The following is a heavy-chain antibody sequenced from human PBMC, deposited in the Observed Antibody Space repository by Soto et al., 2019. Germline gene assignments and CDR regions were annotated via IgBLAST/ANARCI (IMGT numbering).Heavy chain of an antibody. CDR2: IYSSGST. J-gene: IGHJ6*02. V-gene: IGHV4-61*01. CDR3: ARFVRSCSGTTCYTRADV. D-gene: IGHD2-2*02. CDR1: GGSGSSDTHY. Sequence: SEALSVTCTDSGGSGSSDTHYWIWIRHPPGKRLEWIGFIYSSGSTNYNPSLKSRVTMSVDTSKNQFSLKLRSVIVADTAVYHCARFVRSCSGTTCYTRADVWGQGTTVLVSS.